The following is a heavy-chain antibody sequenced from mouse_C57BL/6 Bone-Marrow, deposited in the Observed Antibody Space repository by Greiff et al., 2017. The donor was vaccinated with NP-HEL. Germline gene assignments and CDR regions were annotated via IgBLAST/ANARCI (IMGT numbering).Heavy chain of an antibody. V-gene: IGHV1-26*01. CDR2: INPNNGGT. CDR1: GYTFTDYY. D-gene: IGHD3-3*01. J-gene: IGHJ2*01. Sequence: VQLQQSGPELVKPGASVKISCKASGYTFTDYYMNWVKQSHGKSLEWIGDINPNNGGTSYNQKFKGKATLTVDKSSSTAYMELRSLTSEDSAVYYCARLGGGVYFDYWGQGTTLTVSS. CDR3: ARLGGGVYFDY.